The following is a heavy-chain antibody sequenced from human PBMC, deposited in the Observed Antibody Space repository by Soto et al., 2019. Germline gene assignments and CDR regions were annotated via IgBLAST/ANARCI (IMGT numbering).Heavy chain of an antibody. Sequence: QVQLQESGPGLVEPSETLSLTCTVSGGSISSYSWNWIRQSAGKGLEWIGRVDTTGGTNYIPSLKSRVTMSVDTSKTQFSLNRRFVTAADTAVYFCAKDDSGAADIWGQGTMVTVS. CDR2: VDTTGGT. J-gene: IGHJ3*02. V-gene: IGHV4-4*07. CDR3: AKDDSGAADI. CDR1: GGSISSYS. D-gene: IGHD3-16*01.